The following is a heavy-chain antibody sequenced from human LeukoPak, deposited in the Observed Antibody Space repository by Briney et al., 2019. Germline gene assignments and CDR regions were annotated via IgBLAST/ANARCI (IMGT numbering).Heavy chain of an antibody. CDR1: GFTFSSYS. CDR2: ISSSSSYI. Sequence: GGSLRLSCAASGFTFSSYSMNWVRRAPGKGLEWVSSISSSSSYIYYADSVKGRFTISRDNAKNSLYLQMNSLRAEDTAVYYCAGDLESFGYSYGYYWGQGTLVTVSS. CDR3: AGDLESFGYSYGYY. V-gene: IGHV3-21*01. D-gene: IGHD5-18*01. J-gene: IGHJ4*02.